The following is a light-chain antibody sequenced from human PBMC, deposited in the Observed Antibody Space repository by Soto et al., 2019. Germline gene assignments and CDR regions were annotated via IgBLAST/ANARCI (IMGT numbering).Light chain of an antibody. J-gene: IGKJ1*01. CDR2: KAS. Sequence: DIQMTQSPSTLSASVGDRVTITCRASQSISSWLAWYQQKPGKAPKLLIYKASSLESGVPSRFSGSGSGTAFTLTISSLQPDDFATYYCQQYSSYSTWTFGQGTKVEIK. CDR1: QSISSW. V-gene: IGKV1-5*03. CDR3: QQYSSYSTWT.